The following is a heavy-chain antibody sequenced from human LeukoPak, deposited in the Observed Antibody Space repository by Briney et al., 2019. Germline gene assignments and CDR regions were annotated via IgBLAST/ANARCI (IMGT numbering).Heavy chain of an antibody. CDR1: GFTFSSYA. V-gene: IGHV3-30*04. J-gene: IGHJ4*02. CDR3: ARAAGGYRGYFDY. Sequence: HPGRSLRLSCAASGFTFSSYAMHWVRQAPGKGLESVAVISYDGSNKYYADSVKGRFTISRDNSKNTLYLQMNSLRAEDTAVYYCARAAGGYRGYFDYWGQGTLVTVSS. D-gene: IGHD5-12*01. CDR2: ISYDGSNK.